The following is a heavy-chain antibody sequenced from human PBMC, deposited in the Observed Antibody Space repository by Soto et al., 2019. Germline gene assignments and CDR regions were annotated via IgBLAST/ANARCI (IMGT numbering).Heavy chain of an antibody. CDR3: ARTAADYDPFDY. CDR2: IWYDGSNK. CDR1: GFTFSSYG. J-gene: IGHJ4*02. Sequence: PGGSLRLSCAASGFTFSSYGMHWVRQAPGKGLEWVAVIWYDGSNKYYADSVKGRFTISRDNSKNTLYLQMNSLRAEDTAVYYCARTAADYDPFDYWGQGTLVTVSS. D-gene: IGHD4-17*01. V-gene: IGHV3-33*01.